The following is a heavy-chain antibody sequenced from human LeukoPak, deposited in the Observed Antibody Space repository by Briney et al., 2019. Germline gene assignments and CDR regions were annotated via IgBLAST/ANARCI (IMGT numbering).Heavy chain of an antibody. Sequence: PGCSLRLSRPASGFTFSSYEMNLVRQAPGNRLEGASYISSSGSIIYYADSVKGRFTISRDNAKSSLYLQMNSLRAEETGVYYCAREVEMAPITSSEYWGQGTLVTVSS. CDR2: ISSSGSII. V-gene: IGHV3-48*03. CDR1: GFTFSSYE. D-gene: IGHD5-24*01. J-gene: IGHJ4*02. CDR3: AREVEMAPITSSEY.